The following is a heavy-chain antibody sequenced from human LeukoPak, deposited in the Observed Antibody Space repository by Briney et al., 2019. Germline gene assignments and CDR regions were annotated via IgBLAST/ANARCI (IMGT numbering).Heavy chain of an antibody. CDR1: DFFFEDYG. CDR2: ISYDGSNK. D-gene: IGHD3-22*01. Sequence: GGSLRLSCVGSDFFFEDYGMHWVRQAPGKGLEWVAVISYDGSNKYYADSVKRRFTISRDNSKNTLYLQMNSLRAEDTAVYYCARDKGDYYDSSGLCYWGQGTLVTVSS. J-gene: IGHJ4*02. CDR3: ARDKGDYYDSSGLCY. V-gene: IGHV3-30*03.